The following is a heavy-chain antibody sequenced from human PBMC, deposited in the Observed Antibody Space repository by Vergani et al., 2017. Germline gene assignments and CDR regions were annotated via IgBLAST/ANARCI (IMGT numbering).Heavy chain of an antibody. CDR2: ISSSSSNI. D-gene: IGHD3-22*01. V-gene: IGHV3-48*04. CDR3: ARGPPLYDSSGYDTPYGMDV. CDR1: GFTFSSYS. Sequence: EVQLVESGGGLVQPGGSLRLSCAASGFTFSSYSMNWVRQAPGQGLEWVSYISSSSSNIYYAYSVKGRFTLSRDNAKNSLYLQMNGLRAEYTAVYYCARGPPLYDSSGYDTPYGMDVWGQGTTVTVSS. J-gene: IGHJ6*02.